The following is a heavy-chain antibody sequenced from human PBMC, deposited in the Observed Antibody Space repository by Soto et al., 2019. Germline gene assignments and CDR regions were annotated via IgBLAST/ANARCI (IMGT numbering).Heavy chain of an antibody. CDR2: INNAYTT. CDR1: GFTFSVNF. V-gene: IGHV3-66*01. CDR3: VRENYYYGMDV. Sequence: PGGSLRLSCAASGFTFSVNFMTWVRQAPGKGLEWVSAINNAYTTFYADSVKGRFTISRDNSKNTVYLQMNSLRVEDTAKYYCVRENYYYGMDVWGQGTAVTVSS. J-gene: IGHJ6*02.